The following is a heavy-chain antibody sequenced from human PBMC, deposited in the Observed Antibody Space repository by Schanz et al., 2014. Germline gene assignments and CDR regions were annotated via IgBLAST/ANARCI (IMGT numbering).Heavy chain of an antibody. CDR3: VKDPDKYNWNDVEGMDV. CDR2: ISSDVNST. Sequence: EVQLVESGGGLFQPGGSLRLSCAASGFTFRTFWMSWVRQAPGKGLEYVSAISSDVNSTYYADSVKNRFAISRDNSKNTLYLQMKSLRVEGTAVYYCVKDPDKYNWNDVEGMDVWGPGTTVTVSS. D-gene: IGHD1-1*01. J-gene: IGHJ6*01. CDR1: GFTFRTFW. V-gene: IGHV3-64D*06.